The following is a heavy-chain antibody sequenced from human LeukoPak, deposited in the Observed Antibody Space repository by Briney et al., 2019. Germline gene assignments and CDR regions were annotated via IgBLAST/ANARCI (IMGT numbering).Heavy chain of an antibody. J-gene: IGHJ4*02. CDR3: ARVVGDGYNLYYFDY. Sequence: GASVKVSCKASGGTFSSYTISWVRQAPGQVLEWMGRIIPILGIANYAQKFQGRVTITADKSTSTAYMELSSLRSEDTAVYYCARVVGDGYNLYYFDYWGQGTLVTVSS. CDR2: IIPILGIA. V-gene: IGHV1-69*02. D-gene: IGHD5-24*01. CDR1: GGTFSSYT.